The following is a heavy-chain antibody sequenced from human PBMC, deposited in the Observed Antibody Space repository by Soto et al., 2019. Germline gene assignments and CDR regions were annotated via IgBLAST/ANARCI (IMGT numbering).Heavy chain of an antibody. CDR2: IYSGGST. V-gene: IGHV3-53*01. Sequence: GGSLRLSCAASGFTVSSNYMSWVRQAPGKGLEWVSVIYSGGSTYYADSVKGRFTISRDNSKNTLYLQMNSLRAEDTAVYYCARDRPPRIVGATTVYYYGMDVWGQGT. CDR3: ARDRPPRIVGATTVYYYGMDV. D-gene: IGHD1-26*01. CDR1: GFTVSSNY. J-gene: IGHJ6*02.